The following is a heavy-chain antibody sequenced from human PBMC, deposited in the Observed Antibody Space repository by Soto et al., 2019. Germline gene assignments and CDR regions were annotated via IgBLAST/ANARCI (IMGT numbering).Heavy chain of an antibody. CDR2: IWYDGSNK. CDR3: VKRFPIPGGLYFDC. CDR1: GFTFSSYG. D-gene: IGHD1-20*01. Sequence: GGSLRLSCAASGFTFSSYGMHWVRQAPGKGLEWVAVIWYDGSNKYYADSVKGRFTISRDNSKNTLYLQMNSLRAEDTAVYYCVKRFPIPGGLYFDCWGQGTLVTVSS. V-gene: IGHV3-33*06. J-gene: IGHJ4*02.